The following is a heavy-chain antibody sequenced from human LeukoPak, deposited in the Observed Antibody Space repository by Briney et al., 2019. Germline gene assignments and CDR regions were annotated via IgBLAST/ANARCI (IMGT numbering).Heavy chain of an antibody. CDR1: GGSISSSSYY. J-gene: IGHJ4*02. CDR2: IYYSGST. D-gene: IGHD6-19*01. CDR3: AKMGSGWYEFDY. V-gene: IGHV4-39*01. Sequence: SETLSLTCTVSGGSISSSSYYWGWIRQPPGKGLEWIGSIYYSGSTYYNPSLKSRVTISVDTSKNQFSLKLSSVTAADTAVYYCAKMGSGWYEFDYWGQGTLVTVSS.